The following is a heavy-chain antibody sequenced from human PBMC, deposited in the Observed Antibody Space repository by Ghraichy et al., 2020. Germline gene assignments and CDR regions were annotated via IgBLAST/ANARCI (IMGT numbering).Heavy chain of an antibody. J-gene: IGHJ4*02. D-gene: IGHD3-22*01. Sequence: SETLSLTCTVSGGSISSSSYYWGWARQPPGKGLEWIGSIYYNGITYYNPSLNSRATISVETPKSKFSLKLGSVAAADTAVYFCARSWGGSWYWGYWGQGILVTVSS. CDR2: IYYNGIT. V-gene: IGHV4-39*01. CDR3: ARSWGGSWYWGY. CDR1: GGSISSSSYY.